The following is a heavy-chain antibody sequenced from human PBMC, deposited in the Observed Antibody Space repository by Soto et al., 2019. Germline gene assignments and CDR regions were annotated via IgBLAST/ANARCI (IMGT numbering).Heavy chain of an antibody. Sequence: GGSLRLSCAASGFTFSSYAMSWVRQAPGKGLEWVSAISGSGGSTYYADSVKGRFTISRDNSKNTLYLQMNSLRAEDTAVYYCAKRMGGYCSGGSCYDGYYYYYYMDVWGKGTTVTVSS. CDR3: AKRMGGYCSGGSCYDGYYYYYYMDV. CDR2: ISGSGGST. CDR1: GFTFSSYA. J-gene: IGHJ6*03. D-gene: IGHD2-15*01. V-gene: IGHV3-23*01.